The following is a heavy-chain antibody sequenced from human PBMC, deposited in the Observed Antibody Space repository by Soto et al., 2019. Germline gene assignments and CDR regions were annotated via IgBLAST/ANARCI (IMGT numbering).Heavy chain of an antibody. CDR2: ISYDGSNK. CDR1: GFTFSSYG. D-gene: IGHD6-13*01. V-gene: IGHV3-30*18. Sequence: QVQLVESGGGVVQPGRSLRLSCAASGFTFSSYGMHWVRQAPGKGLEWVAVISYDGSNKYYADSVKGRFTISRDNSKNTLYLQMNSLRAEDTAVYYCAKDLYSSSWYSYDVGMDVWGPGTTVTVSS. CDR3: AKDLYSSSWYSYDVGMDV. J-gene: IGHJ6*02.